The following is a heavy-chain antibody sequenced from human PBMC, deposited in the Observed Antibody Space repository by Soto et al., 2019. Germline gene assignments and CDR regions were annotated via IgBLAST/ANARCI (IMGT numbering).Heavy chain of an antibody. V-gene: IGHV1-2*06. CDR2: ITPNSGET. CDR1: GYTFSDYY. Sequence: QVQLVQSGAEVKKHGASVTVSCKASGYTFSDYYLHWVRQSPGQGPEWMGRITPNSGETKFAQKFQGRVTMTRDTSVRTAFMELNWLKPDDTAVYYCAREGGGATATLDYYYFYMDVWGQGTTVTVSS. CDR3: AREGGGATATLDYYYFYMDV. J-gene: IGHJ6*03. D-gene: IGHD5-12*01.